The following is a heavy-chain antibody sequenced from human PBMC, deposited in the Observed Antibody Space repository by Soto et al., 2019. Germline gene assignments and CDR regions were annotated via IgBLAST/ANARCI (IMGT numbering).Heavy chain of an antibody. V-gene: IGHV4-39*01. CDR2: VSESGST. CDR1: DTSMKSSCQY. D-gene: IGHD6-19*01. J-gene: IGHJ4*02. CDR3: ARHRLRDWLVFPPPASFDS. Sequence: SETLSLTCTVSDTSMKSSCQYWGWIRQPPGKAREGIGSVSESGSTYYNLSLKSRVTISVDKSKHPFSLPPTSVTAADPAVYFCARHRLRDWLVFPPPASFDSWGQGLLVTVSS.